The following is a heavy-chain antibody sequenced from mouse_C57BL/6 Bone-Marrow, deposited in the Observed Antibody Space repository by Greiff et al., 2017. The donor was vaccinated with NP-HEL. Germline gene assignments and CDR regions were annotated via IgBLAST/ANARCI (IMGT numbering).Heavy chain of an antibody. J-gene: IGHJ2*01. Sequence: QVQLQQSGAELVKPGASVKLSCKASGYTFTSYWMQWVKQRPGQGLEWIGEIDPSDSYTNYNQKFKGKATLTVDTSSSTAYMQLSSLTSEDSAVYYCARSGYAYDPPHYFDYWGQGTTLTVSS. D-gene: IGHD2-2*01. CDR1: GYTFTSYW. CDR3: ARSGYAYDPPHYFDY. V-gene: IGHV1-50*01. CDR2: IDPSDSYT.